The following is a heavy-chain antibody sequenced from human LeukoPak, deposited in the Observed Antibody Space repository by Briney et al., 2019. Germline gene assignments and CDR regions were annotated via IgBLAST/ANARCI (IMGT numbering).Heavy chain of an antibody. CDR2: ISGSGSST. V-gene: IGHV3-23*01. J-gene: IGHJ4*02. CDR1: GFTFSSYA. Sequence: GGSLRLSCAASGFTFSSYAMSWVRQAPGKGLHWVSAISGSGSSTYYADSVKGRFTISRDNFKNTLYLQMNSLRAEDTAVYYCAKDRHCSGGSCYSGFDYWGQGTLVTVSS. CDR3: AKDRHCSGGSCYSGFDY. D-gene: IGHD2-15*01.